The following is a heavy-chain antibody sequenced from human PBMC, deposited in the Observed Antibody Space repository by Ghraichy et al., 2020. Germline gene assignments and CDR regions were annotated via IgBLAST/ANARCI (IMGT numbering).Heavy chain of an antibody. CDR2: AGTKTNSYST. CDR3: ARSPAAGSATFPHMNV. Sequence: GSLRLSCAASGFTFSAHYMDWVRRAPGKGLEWVGRAGTKTNSYSTQYAASVKGRFTILRDDSKNSLYLQMNSLKTEDTAVYFCARSPAAGSATFPHMNVWGKGTTVTVSS. CDR1: GFTFSAHY. J-gene: IGHJ6*03. D-gene: IGHD3-10*01. V-gene: IGHV3-72*01.